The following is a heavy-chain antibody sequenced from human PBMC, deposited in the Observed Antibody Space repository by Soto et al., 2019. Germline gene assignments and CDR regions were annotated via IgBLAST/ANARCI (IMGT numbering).Heavy chain of an antibody. D-gene: IGHD1-26*01. CDR2: IYHSGST. V-gene: IGHV4-4*02. CDR1: GGSISSSNW. J-gene: IGHJ6*02. Sequence: GTLSLTCAVSGGSISSSNWWSWVRQPPGKGLEWIGEIYHSGSTNYNPSLKSRVTISVDKSKNQFSLKLSSVTAADTAVYYCASFGGATSDYYYGMDVWGQGTTVTVSS. CDR3: ASFGGATSDYYYGMDV.